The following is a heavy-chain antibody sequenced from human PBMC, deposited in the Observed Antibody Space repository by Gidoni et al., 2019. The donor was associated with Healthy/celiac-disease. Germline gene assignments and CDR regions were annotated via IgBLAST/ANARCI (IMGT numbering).Heavy chain of an antibody. CDR1: GFTFSSYA. V-gene: IGHV3-23*01. CDR2: ISGSGGST. Sequence: EVQLLESGGGLVQPGGSLRLSCAASGFTFSSYAMSWVSQAPGKGLEWVSAISGSGGSTYYADSVKGRFTISRDNSKNTLYLQMNSLRAEDTAVYYCAKESDGYCSSTSCYGSHFDYWGQGTLVTVSS. J-gene: IGHJ4*02. D-gene: IGHD2-2*03. CDR3: AKESDGYCSSTSCYGSHFDY.